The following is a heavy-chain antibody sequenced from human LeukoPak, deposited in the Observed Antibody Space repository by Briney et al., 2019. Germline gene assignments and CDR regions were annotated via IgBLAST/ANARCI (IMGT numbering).Heavy chain of an antibody. CDR3: ARHDAYSSGLYPWFDP. CDR1: GGSISSSSYY. V-gene: IGHV4-39*01. J-gene: IGHJ5*02. CDR2: LYHSGST. Sequence: SETLSHTCIVSGGSISSSSYYWGWIRQPPGKGLEWIVSLYHSGSTYYNPSLKSRVTMSVDTSKNQFSLKLSSVTAADTAMYYCARHDAYSSGLYPWFDPWGQGTLVTVSS. D-gene: IGHD6-19*01.